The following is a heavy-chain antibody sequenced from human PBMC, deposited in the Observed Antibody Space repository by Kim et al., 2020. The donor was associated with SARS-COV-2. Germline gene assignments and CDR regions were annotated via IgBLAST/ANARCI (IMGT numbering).Heavy chain of an antibody. D-gene: IGHD3-22*01. CDR2: ISAYNGNT. V-gene: IGHV1-18*01. CDR3: ARVLGPYYYDSSGYYPNFDY. Sequence: ASVKVFCKASGYTFTSYGISWVRQAPGQGLEWMGWISAYNGNTNYAQKLQGRVTMTTDTSTSTAYMELRSLRSDDTAVYYCARVLGPYYYDSSGYYPNFDYWGQGTLVTVSS. CDR1: GYTFTSYG. J-gene: IGHJ4*02.